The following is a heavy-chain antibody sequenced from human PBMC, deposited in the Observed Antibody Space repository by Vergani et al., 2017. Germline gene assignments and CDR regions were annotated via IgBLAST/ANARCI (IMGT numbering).Heavy chain of an antibody. Sequence: QESGPGLVKPSETLSLTCTVSGGSISSSSYYWGWIRQPPGKALEWLALIYWDDDKRYSPSLKSRLTITKDTSKNQVVLTMTNMDPVDTATYYCAHSDYGDYVWYFDLWGRGTLVTVSS. V-gene: IGHV2-5*02. CDR1: GGSISSSSYY. J-gene: IGHJ2*01. CDR2: IYWDDDK. D-gene: IGHD4-17*01. CDR3: AHSDYGDYVWYFDL.